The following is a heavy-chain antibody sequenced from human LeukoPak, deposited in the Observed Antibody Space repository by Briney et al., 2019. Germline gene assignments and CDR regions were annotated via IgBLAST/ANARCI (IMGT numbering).Heavy chain of an antibody. CDR2: TYYRSKWYN. Sequence: SQTLSLTCAISGDSVSSNSAAWNWIRQSPSRGLEWLGRTYYRSKWYNDYAVSVKSRITINPDTSQNQFSLQLNSVTPEDTAVYHCARDPVYSGSYYRQFDYWGQGTLVTVSS. CDR1: GDSVSSNSAA. J-gene: IGHJ4*02. V-gene: IGHV6-1*01. D-gene: IGHD1-26*01. CDR3: ARDPVYSGSYYRQFDY.